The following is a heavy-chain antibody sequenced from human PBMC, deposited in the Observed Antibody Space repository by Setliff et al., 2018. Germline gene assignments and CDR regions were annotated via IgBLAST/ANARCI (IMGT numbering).Heavy chain of an antibody. V-gene: IGHV3-33*08. CDR1: GFTFSTYR. D-gene: IGHD6-19*01. Sequence: PGGSLRLSCAASGFTFSTYRMHWVRQAPGKGLEWVDIIWDDGGNKYDAESVKGRFITSRANSKNTLYLQMNSLRVEETAVYYCVTDPPFSGWSFDSWGQGTLVTVSS. CDR3: VTDPPFSGWSFDS. CDR2: IWDDGGNK. J-gene: IGHJ4*02.